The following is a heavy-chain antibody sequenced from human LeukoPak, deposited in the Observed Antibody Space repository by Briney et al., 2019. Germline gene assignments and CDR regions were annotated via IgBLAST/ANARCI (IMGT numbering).Heavy chain of an antibody. CDR3: ARGAAIDY. J-gene: IGHJ4*02. CDR1: GGSFSGYY. V-gene: IGHV4-34*01. D-gene: IGHD2-2*02. Sequence: SETLSLTCAVSGGSFSGYYWSWGCEPPGKGVEWIGEIKHSGSTNYNPSLKRLVTTSVYTSKNPFSLKLSPVTAADTAVYYCARGAAIDYWGPGKPVTASS. CDR2: IKHSGST.